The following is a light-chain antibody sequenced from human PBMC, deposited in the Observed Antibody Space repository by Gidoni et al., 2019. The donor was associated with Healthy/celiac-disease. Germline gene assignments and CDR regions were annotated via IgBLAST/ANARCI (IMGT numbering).Light chain of an antibody. V-gene: IGKV1-33*01. CDR2: DAS. J-gene: IGKJ2*01. CDR3: QQYDNLPF. CDR1: PDISNY. Sequence: DIQMTQSPSSLSASVGDRVTITCQASPDISNYLNWYQQKPGKAPKLLIYDASNLETGVPSRFSGSGSGTDFTFTISSLQPEDIATYYCQQYDNLPFFGQXTKLEIK.